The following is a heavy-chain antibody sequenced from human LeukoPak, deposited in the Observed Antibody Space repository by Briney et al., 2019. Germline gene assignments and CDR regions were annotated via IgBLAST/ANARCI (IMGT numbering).Heavy chain of an antibody. CDR3: ARGLSCSGNTCYAAHFDS. CDR2: IIPILGIA. D-gene: IGHD2-15*01. V-gene: IGHV1-69*04. CDR1: GGTFSSYA. Sequence: SVKVSCKASGGTFSSYAISWVRQAPGQGLEWMGRIIPILGIANYAQKFQGRVTITADKSTSTAYMELSSLRSEDTAVYYCARGLSCSGNTCYAAHFDSWGQGTLVTVSS. J-gene: IGHJ4*02.